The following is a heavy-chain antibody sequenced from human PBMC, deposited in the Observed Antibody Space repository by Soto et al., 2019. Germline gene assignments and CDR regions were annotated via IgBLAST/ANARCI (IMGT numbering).Heavy chain of an antibody. J-gene: IGHJ6*02. D-gene: IGHD3-22*01. Sequence: SETLSLTCAVYGVSFSGYYWSWIRQPPGKGLEWIGEINHSGSTNYNPSLKSRVTISVDTSKNQFSLKLSSVTSADTAVYYCARGSSGYGMDVWGQGTTVT. CDR2: INHSGST. V-gene: IGHV4-34*01. CDR3: ARGSSGYGMDV. CDR1: GVSFSGYY.